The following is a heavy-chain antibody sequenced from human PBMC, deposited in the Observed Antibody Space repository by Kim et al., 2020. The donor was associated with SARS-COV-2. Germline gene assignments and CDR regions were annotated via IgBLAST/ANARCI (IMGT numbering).Heavy chain of an antibody. D-gene: IGHD3-22*01. CDR3: AKDAVAWSSRSSVSVSAYDI. CDR2: ISGSGYNT. J-gene: IGHJ3*02. V-gene: IGHV3-23*01. Sequence: GGSLRLSCAASGFTFSNYAMSWVRQAPGKGLEWVSGISGSGYNTYYANSVKGRFTISRDISENTLLLQMNSLRAEDTAVYYCAKDAVAWSSRSSVSVSAYDIWGQGTMVTVSS. CDR1: GFTFSNYA.